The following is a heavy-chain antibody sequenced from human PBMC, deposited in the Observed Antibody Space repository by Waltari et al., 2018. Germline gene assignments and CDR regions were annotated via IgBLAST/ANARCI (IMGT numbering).Heavy chain of an antibody. J-gene: IGHJ3*02. D-gene: IGHD3-22*01. V-gene: IGHV1-69*05. CDR1: GGTFSSYA. Sequence: QVQLVQSGAEVKKPGSSVKVSCKASGGTFSSYAISWVRQAPGQGLEWMGGIIPIFGTANYAQKFQGRVTITTYESTSTAYMELSSLRSEDTAVYYCASPDYYDSSGYDAFDIWGQGTMVTVSS. CDR2: IIPIFGTA. CDR3: ASPDYYDSSGYDAFDI.